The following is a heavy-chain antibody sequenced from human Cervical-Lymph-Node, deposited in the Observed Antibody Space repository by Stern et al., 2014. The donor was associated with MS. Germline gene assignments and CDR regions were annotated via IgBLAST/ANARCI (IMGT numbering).Heavy chain of an antibody. CDR2: LFPSDSDT. CDR3: GREVALTAGLLGF. CDR1: GYSFSSYW. V-gene: IGHV5-51*01. Sequence: EVQLVESGAEVKKPGESLKIACKGYGYSFSSYWIAWVRQMPGKGLEWMGMLFPSDSDTRYSPSFEGQVTISVDKPTSTAYLHWRSLKASDTARYYCGREVALTAGLLGFWGQGTQVIVS. D-gene: IGHD3-22*01. J-gene: IGHJ4*02.